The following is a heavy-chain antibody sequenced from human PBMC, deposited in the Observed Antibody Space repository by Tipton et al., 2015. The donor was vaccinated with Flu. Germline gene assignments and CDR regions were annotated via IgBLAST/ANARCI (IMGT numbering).Heavy chain of an antibody. Sequence: LRLSCTVSGGSISGYYWSWIRQPPGKGLEWIAFIYYSGGTNYNPSLQSRVTISVDTSKNQVSLKPSSVTAADTAVYYCARYGTYDGSRYFQHWGQGTLVTVSS. CDR1: GGSISGYY. D-gene: IGHD1-26*01. J-gene: IGHJ1*01. CDR2: IYYSGGT. V-gene: IGHV4-59*08. CDR3: ARYGTYDGSRYFQH.